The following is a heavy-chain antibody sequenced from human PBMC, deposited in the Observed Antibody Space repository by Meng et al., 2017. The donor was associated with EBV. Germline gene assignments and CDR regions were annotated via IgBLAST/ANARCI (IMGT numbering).Heavy chain of an antibody. CDR1: EFTFTSAW. CDR2: IRSQVDGRTA. V-gene: IGHV3-15*01. Sequence: VQRGESGGGLVKPGESLKLSCAASEFTFTSAWMNWVRQAPGKGLEWVGRIRSQVDGRTADYSAPVKGRFTISRDDSKHTLYLQMNSLKIEDSAVYYCTTDEGGSRFWGQGTLVTVSS. CDR3: TTDEGGSRF. D-gene: IGHD1-26*01. J-gene: IGHJ4*02.